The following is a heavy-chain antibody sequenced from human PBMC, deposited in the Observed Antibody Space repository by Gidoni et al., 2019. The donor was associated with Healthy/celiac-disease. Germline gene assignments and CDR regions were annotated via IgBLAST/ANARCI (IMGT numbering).Heavy chain of an antibody. CDR1: GGTFSSYA. V-gene: IGHV1-69*01. J-gene: IGHJ5*02. Sequence: QVQLVQSGAEVKKPGSSVKVSCKASGGTFSSYAISWVRQAPGQGLEWMGGIIPIFGTANYAQKFQGRVTITADESTSTAYMELSSLRSEDTAVYYCARSYMDCSSTSCQNWFDPWGQGTLVTVSS. CDR3: ARSYMDCSSTSCQNWFDP. D-gene: IGHD2-2*01. CDR2: IIPIFGTA.